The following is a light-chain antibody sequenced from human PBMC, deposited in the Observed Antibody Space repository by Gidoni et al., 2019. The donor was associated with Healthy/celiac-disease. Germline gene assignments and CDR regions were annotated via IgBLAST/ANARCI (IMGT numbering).Light chain of an antibody. J-gene: IGKJ2*01. CDR1: QSVSSSY. V-gene: IGKV3-20*01. Sequence: EIVLTRSPGTLSLSPGERATLSCRASQSVSSSYVAWYQQKPGQAPRLLIYGAPSRATGIPDRFSGSGAGTDFTLTISRLEPEDFAVYYCQQYGSSPNTFGQXTKLESK. CDR2: GAP. CDR3: QQYGSSPNT.